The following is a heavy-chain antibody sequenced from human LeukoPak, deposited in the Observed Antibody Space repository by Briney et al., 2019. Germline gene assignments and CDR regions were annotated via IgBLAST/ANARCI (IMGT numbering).Heavy chain of an antibody. CDR2: INQDGSQK. CDR3: ARAGSSTKLDY. CDR1: GFTFSNYW. J-gene: IGHJ4*02. V-gene: IGHV3-7*01. Sequence: PGGSLRLSCAASGFTFSNYWINWARQAPGKAPEWVGNINQDGSQKKFVGSVKGRFTISRDNGKNSVFLQMNGLRAEDTAVYFCARAGSSTKLDYWGQGALVTVYS. D-gene: IGHD2-2*01.